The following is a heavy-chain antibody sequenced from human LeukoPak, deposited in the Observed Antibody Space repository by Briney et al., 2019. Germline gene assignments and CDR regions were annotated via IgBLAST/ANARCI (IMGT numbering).Heavy chain of an antibody. V-gene: IGHV1-2*02. J-gene: IGHJ4*02. Sequence: GASVTVSYMASGYTFTHYYMHWVRQAPGQGLQWMGWINPNSGGTNYAQKFQGRVTMTRDTSISTAYMELSGLRSDDPAVYYCARDASYYGSGSYYNPDSWGQGALVTVSS. CDR1: GYTFTHYY. D-gene: IGHD3-10*01. CDR3: ARDASYYGSGSYYNPDS. CDR2: INPNSGGT.